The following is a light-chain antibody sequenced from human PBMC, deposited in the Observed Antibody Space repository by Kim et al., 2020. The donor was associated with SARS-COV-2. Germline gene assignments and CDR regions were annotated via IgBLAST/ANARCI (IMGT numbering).Light chain of an antibody. CDR1: LSVSSSY. V-gene: IGKV3-20*01. J-gene: IGKJ4*01. Sequence: SPGERANLSCRASLSVSSSYLAWYQQRPGQAPRLLSYGASSRATGIPDRFSGSGSGTDFTLTISRLEPEDFAVYYCQHCGSSPSTFGGGTKVDIK. CDR3: QHCGSSPST. CDR2: GAS.